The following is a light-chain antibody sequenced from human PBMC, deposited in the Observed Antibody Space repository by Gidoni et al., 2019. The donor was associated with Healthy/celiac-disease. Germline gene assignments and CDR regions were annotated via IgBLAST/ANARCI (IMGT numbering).Light chain of an antibody. Sequence: RVTITCRASQSISSYLNWYQQKPGKAPKLLIYAASSLQSGVPSRFSGSGSGTDFTLTISSLQPEDFATYYCQQSYSTPRTFXGXTKVXIK. CDR1: QSISSY. CDR2: AAS. J-gene: IGKJ4*01. V-gene: IGKV1-39*01. CDR3: QQSYSTPRT.